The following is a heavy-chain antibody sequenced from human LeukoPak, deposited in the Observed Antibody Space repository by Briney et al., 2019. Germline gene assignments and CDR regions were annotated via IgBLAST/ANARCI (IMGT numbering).Heavy chain of an antibody. CDR1: GGSISSSSYY. Sequence: SETLSLTCTVSGGSISSSSYYWGWIRQPPGKGLEWIGYIYYSGSTNYNPSLKSRVTISVDTSKNQFSLKLSSVTAADTAVYYCARSGVDYDFWSGYYLYDAFDIWGQGTMVTVSS. V-gene: IGHV4-61*05. D-gene: IGHD3-3*01. CDR3: ARSGVDYDFWSGYYLYDAFDI. J-gene: IGHJ3*02. CDR2: IYYSGST.